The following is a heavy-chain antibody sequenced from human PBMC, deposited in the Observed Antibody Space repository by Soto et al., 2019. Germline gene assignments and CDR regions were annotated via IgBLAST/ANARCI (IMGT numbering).Heavy chain of an antibody. D-gene: IGHD1-20*01. V-gene: IGHV3-30*18. CDR1: GFTFSSYG. J-gene: IGHJ6*02. Sequence: QVQLVESGGGVVQPGRSLRLSCAASGFTFSSYGMHWVRQAPGKGLEWVAVISYDGSNKYYADSVKGRFTISRDNSKNTLYLQMNSLRAEETAVYYCAKDASDKWNPYYYYGMDVWGQGTTVTVSS. CDR2: ISYDGSNK. CDR3: AKDASDKWNPYYYYGMDV.